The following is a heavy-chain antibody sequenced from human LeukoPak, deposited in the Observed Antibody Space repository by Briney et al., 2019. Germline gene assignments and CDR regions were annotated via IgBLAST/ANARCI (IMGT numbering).Heavy chain of an antibody. CDR3: ARTSFGNYYDSSGYPHYYYYYMDV. CDR2: IIPIFGPA. Sequence: SVKVSCKASGGTFSSYAISWVRQAPGQGLEWMGGIIPIFGPANYAQKFQGRVTITTDESTSTAYMELSSLRSEDTAVYYCARTSFGNYYDSSGYPHYYYYYMDVWGKGTTVTVSS. V-gene: IGHV1-69*05. D-gene: IGHD3-22*01. J-gene: IGHJ6*03. CDR1: GGTFSSYA.